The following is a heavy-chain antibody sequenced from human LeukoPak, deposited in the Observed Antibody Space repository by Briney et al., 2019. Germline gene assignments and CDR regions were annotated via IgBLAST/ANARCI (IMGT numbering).Heavy chain of an antibody. D-gene: IGHD2-2*01. CDR3: ARVVVVPAAIWFDP. CDR2: INPNSGGT. J-gene: IGHJ5*02. V-gene: IGHV1-2*02. CDR1: GYTFTGYY. Sequence: ASVKVSCKASGYTFTGYYMHWVRQAPGQGLEWMGRINPNSGGTNYAQKFQGRVTMTRDTSISTAYMELSRLRSDDTAVYYCARVVVVPAAIWFDPWGQGTLVTVSS.